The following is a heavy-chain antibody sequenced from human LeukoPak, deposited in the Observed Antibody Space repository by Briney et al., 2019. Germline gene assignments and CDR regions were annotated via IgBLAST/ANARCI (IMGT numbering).Heavy chain of an antibody. CDR3: ARWQQWLRYYFDY. J-gene: IGHJ4*02. D-gene: IGHD6-19*01. Sequence: SETLSLTCTVSGGSISSYYWNWVRQPPGKGLEWIGYIYYSGSTNYNPSLKSRVTISVDTSQNQFSLKLRSVTAADTAVYYCARWQQWLRYYFDYWGQGTLVTVSS. V-gene: IGHV4-59*12. CDR2: IYYSGST. CDR1: GGSISSYY.